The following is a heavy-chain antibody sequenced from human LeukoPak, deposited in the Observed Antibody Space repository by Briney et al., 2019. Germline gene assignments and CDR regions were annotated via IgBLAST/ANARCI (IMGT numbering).Heavy chain of an antibody. Sequence: SETLSLTRTVSGGSISSGSYYWSWIRQPAGKGLEWIGRIYTSGSTNYNPSLKSRVTISVDTSKNQFSLKLSSVTAADTAVYYCARDSRYYYDSTWFDPWGQGTLVTVSS. CDR3: ARDSRYYYDSTWFDP. J-gene: IGHJ5*02. CDR2: IYTSGST. V-gene: IGHV4-61*02. D-gene: IGHD3-22*01. CDR1: GGSISSGSYY.